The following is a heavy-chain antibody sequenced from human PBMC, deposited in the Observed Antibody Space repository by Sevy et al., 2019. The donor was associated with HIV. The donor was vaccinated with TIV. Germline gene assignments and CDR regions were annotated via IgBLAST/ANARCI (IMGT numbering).Heavy chain of an antibody. CDR2: SKGKPSGGAI. V-gene: IGHV3-15*01. CDR1: GFSFSNAW. D-gene: IGHD6-13*01. Sequence: GGSLRLSCTASGFSFSNAWMSWVRQAPGKGLEWVGRSKGKPSGGAIDYAAPVKGRFIISRDDSKNTLYLQMSSLRTEDTAIYYCTTDSWSQEDYYDYWGQGTLVTVSS. J-gene: IGHJ4*02. CDR3: TTDSWSQEDYYDY.